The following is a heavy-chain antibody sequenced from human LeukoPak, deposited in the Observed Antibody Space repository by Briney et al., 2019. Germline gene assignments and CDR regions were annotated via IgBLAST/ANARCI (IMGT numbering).Heavy chain of an antibody. CDR2: IYYSGST. CDR1: GGSISSGDYY. J-gene: IGHJ4*02. V-gene: IGHV4-30-4*01. CDR3: ARVPAAYYYFDY. Sequence: PSETLSLTCTVSGGSISSGDYYWSWIRQPPGKGLEWIGYIYYSGSTYYNPSLKSRVTISVDTSKNQFSLKLSSVTAADTAVYYCARVPAAYYYFDYWGQGTLVTVSS. D-gene: IGHD2-15*01.